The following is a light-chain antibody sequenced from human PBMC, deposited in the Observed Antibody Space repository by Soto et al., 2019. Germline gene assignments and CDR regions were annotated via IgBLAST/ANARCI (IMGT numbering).Light chain of an antibody. CDR1: QSISTN. Sequence: DIVMTQSPATLSVSPGERVILSCRAGQSISTNLAWYQYIPGQAPRLLIYAASTRATGIPARFSGSGSGTDFTLSITSLQSEDYAVYYCHQYNNWPPWTFGQGTKVDIK. V-gene: IGKV3-15*01. J-gene: IGKJ1*01. CDR2: AAS. CDR3: HQYNNWPPWT.